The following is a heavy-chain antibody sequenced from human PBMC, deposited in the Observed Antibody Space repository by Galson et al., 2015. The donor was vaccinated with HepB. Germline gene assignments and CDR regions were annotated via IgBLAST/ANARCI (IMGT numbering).Heavy chain of an antibody. V-gene: IGHV3-15*01. Sequence: SLRLSCAASGFTISNTWMSWVRQAPGKGLEWVAHIKRKTDGRPTEYAAPVKGRFTISGDDSQDTLYLQMNSLKTEDTAVYYCTTVLPSYRYWGQGTLVIVAS. CDR1: GFTISNTW. D-gene: IGHD1-26*01. J-gene: IGHJ4*02. CDR2: IKRKTDGRPT. CDR3: TTVLPSYRY.